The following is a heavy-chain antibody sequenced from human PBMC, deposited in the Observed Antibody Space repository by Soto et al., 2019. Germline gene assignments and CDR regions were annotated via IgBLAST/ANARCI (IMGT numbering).Heavy chain of an antibody. CDR2: IYYSGST. D-gene: IGHD3-9*01. V-gene: IGHV4-30-4*01. CDR1: GGSTSSGDYY. J-gene: IGHJ4*02. CDR3: ARAKVLRYFDWSAELNYYFDY. Sequence: SETLSLTCTVSGGSTSSGDYYWSWIRQPPGKGLEWIGYIYYSGSTYYNPSLKSRVTISVDTSKNQFSLKLSSVTAADTAVYYCARAKVLRYFDWSAELNYYFDYWGQGTLVTVSS.